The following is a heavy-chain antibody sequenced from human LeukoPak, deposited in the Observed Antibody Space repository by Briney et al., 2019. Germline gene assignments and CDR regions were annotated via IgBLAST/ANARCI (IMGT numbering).Heavy chain of an antibody. V-gene: IGHV4-38-2*02. CDR3: ARRAYSDLYYDY. CDR1: GYSIISASY. CDR2: ISPSGNT. J-gene: IGHJ4*02. Sequence: PSETLSLTCTVSGYSIISASYWGWIRQPPGKGLEWIGSISPSGNTYYNPSLKSRISISLDTSKNQFSLKLTSMTAADTAFYYCARRAYSDLYYDYWGQGTLVTVSS. D-gene: IGHD4-11*01.